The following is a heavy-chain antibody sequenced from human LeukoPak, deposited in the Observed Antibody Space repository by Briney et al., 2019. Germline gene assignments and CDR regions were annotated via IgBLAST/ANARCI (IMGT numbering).Heavy chain of an antibody. V-gene: IGHV3-48*02. Sequence: GGSLRLSCSSSSFGLSDYGMSWVRQAPGQGLEWISYITMNSVRLYAESVKGRFTISRDNDNNSVYLQMNSLRDEDTAVYYCTRGRYQFLGPNDYWGQGSLVTVSS. CDR3: TRGRYQFLGPNDY. D-gene: IGHD2-2*01. CDR1: SFGLSDYG. J-gene: IGHJ4*02. CDR2: ITMNSVR.